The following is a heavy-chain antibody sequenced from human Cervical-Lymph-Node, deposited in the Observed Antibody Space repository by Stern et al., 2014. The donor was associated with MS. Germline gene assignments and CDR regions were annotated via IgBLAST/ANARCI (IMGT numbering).Heavy chain of an antibody. Sequence: MQLVQSGGGLVQPGGSLRLSCAASGFTFSSYWMSWVRQAPGKGLEWVANIKQDGSEKYYVDSVKGRFTISRDNAKNSLYLQMNSLRAEDTAVYYCARDRGYCSGGSCYSDFDYWGQGTLVTVSS. CDR3: ARDRGYCSGGSCYSDFDY. CDR1: GFTFSSYW. J-gene: IGHJ4*02. CDR2: IKQDGSEK. V-gene: IGHV3-7*01. D-gene: IGHD2-15*01.